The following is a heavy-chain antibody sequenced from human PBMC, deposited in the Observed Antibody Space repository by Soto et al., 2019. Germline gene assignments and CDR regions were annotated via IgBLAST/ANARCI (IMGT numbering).Heavy chain of an antibody. CDR1: GGSISSSSYY. J-gene: IGHJ6*03. V-gene: IGHV4-39*01. D-gene: IGHD3-22*01. CDR3: ARLGVGYFRYYYYMDV. Sequence: SSDTLSLTCTVSGGSISSSSYYWGWIRQPPGKGLEWIGSIYYSGSTYYNPSLKSRVTISVDTSKNQFSLKLSSVTAADTAVYYCARLGVGYFRYYYYMDVXGKGTTVTVSS. CDR2: IYYSGST.